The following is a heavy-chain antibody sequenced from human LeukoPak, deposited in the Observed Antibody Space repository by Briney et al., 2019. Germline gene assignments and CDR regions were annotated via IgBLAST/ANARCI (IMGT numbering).Heavy chain of an antibody. V-gene: IGHV3-21*01. J-gene: IGHJ4*02. CDR2: ISSSISYI. Sequence: SGGSLRLSCAASGFTFSSYSMSWVRQAHGKGLEWVSSISSSISYIYYADSVTGRFTLSRYHAKHSMYLQMNSLRAEGTAVYYCARVMWELRYYFDYWGQGTLVTVSS. CDR3: ARVMWELRYYFDY. CDR1: GFTFSSYS. D-gene: IGHD1-26*01.